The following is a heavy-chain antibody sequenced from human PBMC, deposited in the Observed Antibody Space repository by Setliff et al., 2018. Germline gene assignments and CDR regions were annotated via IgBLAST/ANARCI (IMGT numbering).Heavy chain of an antibody. Sequence: GASVKVSCKASGYTFTGYSMHWVRQAPGQGLEWMGRINPNSGGTNYAQEFQGRVTMTMDTSISTAYMELSRLRSDDTAVYYCARVGSLAPLYYGNYWGQGTLVTVSS. D-gene: IGHD3-10*01. CDR1: GYTFTGYS. CDR2: INPNSGGT. V-gene: IGHV1-2*06. CDR3: ARVGSLAPLYYGNY. J-gene: IGHJ4*02.